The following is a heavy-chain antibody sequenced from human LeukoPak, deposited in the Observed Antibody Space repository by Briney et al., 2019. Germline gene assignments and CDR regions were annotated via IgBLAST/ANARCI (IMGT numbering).Heavy chain of an antibody. D-gene: IGHD6-6*01. CDR2: ISGSGGST. Sequence: PGGSLRLSCAASGFTFSGYAMSWVRQAPGKGLEWVSAISGSGGSTYYADSVKGRFTISRDNSKNTLYLQMNSLRAEDTAVYYCAKGHSSSAIPTYYFDYWGQGTLVTVSS. CDR1: GFTFSGYA. J-gene: IGHJ4*02. CDR3: AKGHSSSAIPTYYFDY. V-gene: IGHV3-23*01.